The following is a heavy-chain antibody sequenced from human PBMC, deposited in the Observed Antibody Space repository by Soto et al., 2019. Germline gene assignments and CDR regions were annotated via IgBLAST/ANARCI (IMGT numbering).Heavy chain of an antibody. CDR1: DDSITSGAYY. Sequence: HLQLQESGPGLVKPSETLSLTCTVSDDSITSGAYYWGLIRQPPGKGLEWIGTIQYRGSTYSNPALKSRVTMSLDTSKNQFSLRLTSVTAADTAVYFCAGMVWFGDLLFDYWGQGTLVTVSS. CDR3: AGMVWFGDLLFDY. CDR2: IQYRGST. J-gene: IGHJ4*02. D-gene: IGHD3-10*01. V-gene: IGHV4-39*01.